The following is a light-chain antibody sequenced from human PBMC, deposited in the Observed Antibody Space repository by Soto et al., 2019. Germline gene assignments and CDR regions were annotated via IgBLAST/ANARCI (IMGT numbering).Light chain of an antibody. CDR2: DAS. V-gene: IGKV1-5*01. Sequence: DIQMTQSPSTLSASVGDRVTITCRASQSISSWLAWYQQKPGKAPKLLINDASSLESGVPSRFSGSGSGTEFTLTIRSLQPDDFATYYCQQYSSYSTFGQGTKVDIK. CDR1: QSISSW. J-gene: IGKJ1*01. CDR3: QQYSSYST.